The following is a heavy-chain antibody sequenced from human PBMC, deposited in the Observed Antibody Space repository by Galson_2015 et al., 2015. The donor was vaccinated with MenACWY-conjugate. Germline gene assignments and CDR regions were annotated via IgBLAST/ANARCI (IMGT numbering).Heavy chain of an antibody. D-gene: IGHD2/OR15-2a*01. CDR2: ITSGSDYI. Sequence: SLRLSCAASGFTFNTYTMNWVRQAPGEGLEWVSSITSGSDYIYYADSVKGRFTVSRDNAENSLYLQMNSLRPEDTAVYYCAREDLAWAFFLDSLGQGTLVTVSS. CDR1: GFTFNTYT. CDR3: AREDLAWAFFLDS. V-gene: IGHV3-21*01. J-gene: IGHJ4*02.